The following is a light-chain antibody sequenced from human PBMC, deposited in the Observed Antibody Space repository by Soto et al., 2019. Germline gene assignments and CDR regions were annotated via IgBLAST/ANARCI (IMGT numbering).Light chain of an antibody. CDR3: QHYDHWPLT. CDR2: VAS. J-gene: IGKJ4*01. V-gene: IGKV3-15*01. CDR1: QSVRNN. Sequence: EIVMTQSPATLSVYPGERVTLSCRASQSVRNNLAWYQQRPGQAPRLLIYVASTRATGVPARFSGGGSGTEFTLSISSLQSEDFAVYYCQHYDHWPLTFGGGTKVDIK.